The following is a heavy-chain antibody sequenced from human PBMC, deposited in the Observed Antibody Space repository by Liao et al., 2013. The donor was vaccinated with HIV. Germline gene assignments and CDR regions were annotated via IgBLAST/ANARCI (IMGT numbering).Heavy chain of an antibody. CDR2: IYTSGNT. J-gene: IGHJ5*02. D-gene: IGHD3-3*01. CDR3: ARTDQYYDFWNGYENWFDP. CDR1: GGSISSGSYY. Sequence: QVQLQESGPGLVKPSQTLSLTCTVSGGSISSGSYYWSWIRQPAGKGLEWIGRIYTSGNTNCNPSLKSRVTMSVDTSKNQFSLKLSSVTAADTAVYYCARTDQYYDFWNGYENWFDPWGQGTLVTVSS. V-gene: IGHV4-61*02.